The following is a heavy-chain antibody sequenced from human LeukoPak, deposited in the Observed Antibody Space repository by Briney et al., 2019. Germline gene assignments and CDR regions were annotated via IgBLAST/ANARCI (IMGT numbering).Heavy chain of an antibody. Sequence: ASVKVSCKASGYTFTSYGISWVRQAPGQGLEWMGWISAYNGNTNYAQKLQGRVTMTTDTSTSTAYMERRSLRSDDTAVYYCARDSSEYYYDSSGFADYWGQGTLVTVSS. V-gene: IGHV1-18*01. D-gene: IGHD3-22*01. CDR2: ISAYNGNT. J-gene: IGHJ4*02. CDR1: GYTFTSYG. CDR3: ARDSSEYYYDSSGFADY.